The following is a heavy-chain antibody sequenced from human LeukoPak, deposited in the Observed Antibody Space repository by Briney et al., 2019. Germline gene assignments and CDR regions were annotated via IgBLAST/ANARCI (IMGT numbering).Heavy chain of an antibody. J-gene: IGHJ4*02. V-gene: IGHV1-2*02. D-gene: IGHD6-19*01. CDR3: ASSGWSYFDY. CDR1: GYTFTGYY. CDR2: INPNSGGT. Sequence: ASVKVSFKASGYTFTGYYMHWVRQAPGQGLEWVGGINPNSGGTNYAQKFQGRVTMTRDTSISTSYMELSRLRSDDTAVYYCASSGWSYFDYWGQGTLVTVSS.